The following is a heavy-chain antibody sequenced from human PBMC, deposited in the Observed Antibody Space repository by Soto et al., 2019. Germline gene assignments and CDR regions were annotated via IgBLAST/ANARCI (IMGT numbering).Heavy chain of an antibody. J-gene: IGHJ4*02. Sequence: PGESLKSSCKGSGYSVAGYWITWVRQKPGQGLEWMGRIDPSDSQTYYSPSFRGHVTISVTKSITTVFLQWSSLRASDTAMYYCARQIYDSDTGPNFQYYFDSWGQGTPVIVSS. V-gene: IGHV5-10-1*01. D-gene: IGHD3-22*01. CDR3: ARQIYDSDTGPNFQYYFDS. CDR1: GYSVAGYW. CDR2: IDPSDSQT.